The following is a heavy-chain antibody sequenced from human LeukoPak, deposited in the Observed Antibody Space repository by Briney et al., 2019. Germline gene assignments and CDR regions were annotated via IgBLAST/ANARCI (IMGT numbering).Heavy chain of an antibody. Sequence: GGSLRLSCSASGFTFSSYSMNWVRQAPGKGLEWVSSISSSSRYIYYADSVKGRFTISRDNAKNSLYLQMNSLRAEDTAVYYCARDLGGRYGDYSAFDIWGQETMVTVSS. CDR2: ISSSSRYI. CDR1: GFTFSSYS. D-gene: IGHD4-17*01. CDR3: ARDLGGRYGDYSAFDI. J-gene: IGHJ3*02. V-gene: IGHV3-21*06.